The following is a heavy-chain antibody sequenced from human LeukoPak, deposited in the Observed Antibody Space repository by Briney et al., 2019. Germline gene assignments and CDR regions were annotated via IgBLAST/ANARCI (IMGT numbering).Heavy chain of an antibody. CDR1: GLGFRSYG. J-gene: IGHJ4*02. V-gene: IGHV3-23*01. Sequence: GGSLRLSCEASGLGFRSYGMSWVRQAPGKGLEWVSGISGSGDNTYYTDSVKGRFTISRDNSKNTLYLQMNSLRVEDTAVYNCAKCWTSDGVCLNFDHWGQGALVTVSS. CDR3: AKCWTSDGVCLNFDH. D-gene: IGHD2-8*01. CDR2: ISGSGDNT.